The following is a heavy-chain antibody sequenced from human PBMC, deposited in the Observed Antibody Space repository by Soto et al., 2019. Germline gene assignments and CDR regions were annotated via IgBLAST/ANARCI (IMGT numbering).Heavy chain of an antibody. Sequence: QLQLQESGPGLVKPSETLSLTCTVSGGSISSSTYYWGWIRQPPGKGLEWIGIIYYSGSSYYNPSLTSRVTISVDTSENQFSLKLNSVTAADTAVYYCARLVNSGGWFDPWGQGTLVIVSP. D-gene: IGHD2-15*01. CDR1: GGSISSSTYY. CDR2: IYYSGSS. V-gene: IGHV4-39*01. J-gene: IGHJ5*02. CDR3: ARLVNSGGWFDP.